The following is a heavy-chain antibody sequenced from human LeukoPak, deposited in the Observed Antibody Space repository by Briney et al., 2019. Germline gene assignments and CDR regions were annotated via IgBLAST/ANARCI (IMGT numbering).Heavy chain of an antibody. CDR3: ARENDYDLGMDV. D-gene: IGHD3-3*01. V-gene: IGHV4-31*03. Sequence: SETLSLTCTVSGGSVSSGSYYWSWIRQHPGKGLEWIGYIYYSGSTYYNPSLKSRVTISVDTSKNQFSLKLSSVTAADTAVYYCARENDYDLGMDVWGQGTTVTVFS. J-gene: IGHJ6*02. CDR2: IYYSGST. CDR1: GGSVSSGSYY.